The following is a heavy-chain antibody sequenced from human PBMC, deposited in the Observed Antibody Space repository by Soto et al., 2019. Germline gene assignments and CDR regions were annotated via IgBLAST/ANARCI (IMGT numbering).Heavy chain of an antibody. CDR3: ARAEVVSGDFDY. D-gene: IGHD3-22*01. J-gene: IGHJ4*02. Sequence: QVQLVQSGAEVKKPGASVKVSCKASGYTFTSYGISWVRQAPGQGLEWMGWISAYNGNTNYAQKLQGRVTITRDTSASTAYMELSSLRSEDTAVYYCARAEVVSGDFDYWGQGTLVTVSS. V-gene: IGHV1-18*01. CDR1: GYTFTSYG. CDR2: ISAYNGNT.